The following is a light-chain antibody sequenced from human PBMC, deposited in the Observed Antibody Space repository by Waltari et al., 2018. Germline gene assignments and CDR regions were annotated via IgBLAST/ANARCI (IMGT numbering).Light chain of an antibody. V-gene: IGLV1-47*01. CDR2: RNN. CDR3: AAWDDSLSRWL. J-gene: IGLJ3*02. Sequence: QSVLTQPPSASGTPGQRVTISCSGRSSNIGSNYVYWYQHVPGAAPKLLVYRNNQRPSGVPDRFSASKSGTAASLAISGLRSEDEADYYCAAWDDSLSRWLLGGGTKLTVL. CDR1: SSNIGSNY.